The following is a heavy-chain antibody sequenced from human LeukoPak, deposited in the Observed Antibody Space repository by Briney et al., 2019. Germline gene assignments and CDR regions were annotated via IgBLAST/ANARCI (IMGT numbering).Heavy chain of an antibody. D-gene: IGHD1-26*01. J-gene: IGHJ3*02. CDR2: ISSNGGNT. CDR3: ARANGEWGLLNAFDI. CDR1: GFTFSSYA. Sequence: PGGSLRLSCAASGFTFSSYAMHWVRQVPGKGLEYVSAISSNGGNTYYADSVKGRFTISRDNSKNTLYLQMGSLRAEDMAVYYCARANGEWGLLNAFDIWGQGTMVTVSS. V-gene: IGHV3-64*02.